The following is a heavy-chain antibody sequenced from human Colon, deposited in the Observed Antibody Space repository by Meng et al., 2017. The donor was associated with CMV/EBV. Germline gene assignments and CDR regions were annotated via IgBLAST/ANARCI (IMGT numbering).Heavy chain of an antibody. V-gene: IGHV1-69*05. D-gene: IGHD2-21*01. J-gene: IGHJ4*02. CDR2: IIPVFDTA. CDR3: ARSGTYCGGDCYSGDY. Sequence: SVKVSCKASGYTFSDYYLHWVRQAPGQGLEWMGGIIPVFDTANYAQKFQGRLTVTTDESTSTAYMELSGLRSEDTAVYYCARSGTYCGGDCYSGDYWGQGTLVTVSS. CDR1: GYTFSDYY.